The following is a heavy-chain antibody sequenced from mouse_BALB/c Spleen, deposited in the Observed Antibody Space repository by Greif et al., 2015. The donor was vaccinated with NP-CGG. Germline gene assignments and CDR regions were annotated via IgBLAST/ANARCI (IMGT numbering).Heavy chain of an antibody. V-gene: IGHV2-9*02. J-gene: IGHJ1*01. CDR1: GFSLTSYG. Sequence: VKVEESGPGLVAPSQSLSITCTVSGFSLTSYGVHWVRQPPGKGLEWLGVIWAGGSTNYNSALMSRLSISKDNSKSXVFLKMNSLQTDDTAMYYCAREGVTTASWYFDVWGAGTTVTVSS. CDR3: AREGVTTASWYFDV. CDR2: IWAGGST. D-gene: IGHD1-2*01.